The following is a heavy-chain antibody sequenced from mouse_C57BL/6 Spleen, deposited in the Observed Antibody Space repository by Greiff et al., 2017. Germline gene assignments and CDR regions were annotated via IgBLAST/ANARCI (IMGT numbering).Heavy chain of an antibody. CDR3: ARGSYYGSSSWFAY. D-gene: IGHD1-1*01. V-gene: IGHV1-52*01. CDR2: IDPSDSET. J-gene: IGHJ3*01. CDR1: GYTFTSYW. Sequence: VQLQQSGAELVRPGSSVKLSCKASGYTFTSYWMHWVKQRPIQGLEWIGNIDPSDSETHYNQKFKDKATLTVDKSSSTAYMQLSSLTSEDSAVYYCARGSYYGSSSWFAYWGQGTLVTVSA.